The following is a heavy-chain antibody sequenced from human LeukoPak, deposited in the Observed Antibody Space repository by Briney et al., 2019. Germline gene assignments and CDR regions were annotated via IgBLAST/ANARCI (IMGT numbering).Heavy chain of an antibody. D-gene: IGHD3-22*01. J-gene: IGHJ4*02. CDR3: ARGQSSGYSSGDY. CDR2: IESDGTTT. CDR1: GFTFSRYW. V-gene: IGHV3-74*01. Sequence: GGSLRLSCAASGFTFSRYWMHWVREAPGKGLVWVSRIESDGTTTTYADCVKGRFTISRDNAKNTLYLQMNSLRAEDTAVYYCARGQSSGYSSGDYWGQGTLVTVSS.